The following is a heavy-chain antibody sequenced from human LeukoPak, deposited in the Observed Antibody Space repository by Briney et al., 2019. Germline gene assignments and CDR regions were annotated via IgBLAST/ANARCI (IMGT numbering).Heavy chain of an antibody. CDR3: AKDLGGAYCGGDCSVDY. J-gene: IGHJ4*02. CDR1: GFTFSSYG. Sequence: GGSLRLSCAASGFTFSSYGMHWVRQAPGKGLEWVAFIRYDGSNKYYADSVKGRFTISRDNSKNTLYLQMNSLRAEDTAVYYCAKDLGGAYCGGDCSVDYWGQGTLVTISS. D-gene: IGHD2-21*02. CDR2: IRYDGSNK. V-gene: IGHV3-30*02.